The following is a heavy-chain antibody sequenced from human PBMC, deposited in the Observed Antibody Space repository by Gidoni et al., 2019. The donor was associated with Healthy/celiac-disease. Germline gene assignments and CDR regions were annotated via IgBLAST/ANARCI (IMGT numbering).Heavy chain of an antibody. D-gene: IGHD2-2*01. CDR2: IIPSLGTA. CDR3: ARGGDIVVVPAALDY. J-gene: IGHJ4*02. Sequence: QVQLVQSGAEVKKPGSSVKVSCKASGGTFSSYAISWVRQAPGQGLEWMGGIIPSLGTANYAQKFQGRVTITADKSTSTAYMELSSLRSEDTAVYYCARGGDIVVVPAALDYWGQGTLVTVSS. CDR1: GGTFSSYA. V-gene: IGHV1-69*06.